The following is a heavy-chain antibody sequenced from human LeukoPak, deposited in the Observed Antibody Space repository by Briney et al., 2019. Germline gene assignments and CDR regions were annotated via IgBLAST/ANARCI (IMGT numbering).Heavy chain of an antibody. Sequence: PGGSLRLSCAASGFTLSSYAMHWVRQAPGKGLEYVSAISSNGGSTYYANSVKGRFTISRDNSKNTLYLRMGSLRAEVMAVYYCARDKGAYQLPQNAFDIWGQGTMVTVSS. J-gene: IGHJ3*02. CDR1: GFTLSSYA. CDR3: ARDKGAYQLPQNAFDI. V-gene: IGHV3-64*01. CDR2: ISSNGGST. D-gene: IGHD2-2*01.